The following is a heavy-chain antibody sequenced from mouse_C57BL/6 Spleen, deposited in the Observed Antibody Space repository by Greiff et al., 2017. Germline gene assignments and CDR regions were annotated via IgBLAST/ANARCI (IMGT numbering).Heavy chain of an antibody. D-gene: IGHD2-5*01. J-gene: IGHJ1*03. CDR3: AVGTYYSNYGYFDV. Sequence: QVQLQQSGAELVRPGSSVKLSCKASGYTFTSYWMHWVKQRPIQGLEWIGNIDPSDSETHYNQKFKDKATLTVDKSSSTAYMKLSSLTSEDSAVYYGAVGTYYSNYGYFDVWGTGTTVTVSS. V-gene: IGHV1-52*01. CDR1: GYTFTSYW. CDR2: IDPSDSET.